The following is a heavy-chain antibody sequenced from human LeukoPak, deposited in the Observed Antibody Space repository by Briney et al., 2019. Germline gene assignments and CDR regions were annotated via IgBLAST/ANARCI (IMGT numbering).Heavy chain of an antibody. CDR1: GGSFSGYY. Sequence: SETLSLTCAVYGGSFSGYYWTWIRQPPGKGLEWIGSIYYSGSTYYNPSLKSRVTISVDTSKNQFSLKLSSVTAADTAVYYCARGHSSGSHFDYWGQGTLVTVSS. V-gene: IGHV4-34*01. CDR3: ARGHSSGSHFDY. D-gene: IGHD6-19*01. J-gene: IGHJ4*02. CDR2: IYYSGST.